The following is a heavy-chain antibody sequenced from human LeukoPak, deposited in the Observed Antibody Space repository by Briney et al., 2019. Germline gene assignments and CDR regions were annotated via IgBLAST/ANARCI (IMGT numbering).Heavy chain of an antibody. CDR1: EYTFTNDY. V-gene: IGHV1-46*01. Sequence: GASVKVSCKASEYTFTNDYMHWVRQAPGQGLEWMGIINPNGGSTSYPQKFQGRVTMTEDTSTDTSYMKLSSLRSEDTAIYYCAAVIRIGGRPRWFDPWGQGTLVTVSS. J-gene: IGHJ5*02. CDR3: AAVIRIGGRPRWFDP. CDR2: INPNGGST. D-gene: IGHD6-6*01.